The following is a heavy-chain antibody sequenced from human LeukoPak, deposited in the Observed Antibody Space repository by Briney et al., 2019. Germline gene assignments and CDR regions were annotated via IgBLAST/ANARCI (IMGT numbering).Heavy chain of an antibody. J-gene: IGHJ6*02. D-gene: IGHD3-10*01. CDR1: GFTFSSYS. CDR3: ARDGHYGSGSYYNGFTFYYGMDV. CDR2: ISSSSSTI. V-gene: IGHV3-48*01. Sequence: GGSLRLSCAASGFTFSSYSMSWVRQAPGKGLEWVSYISSSSSTIYYADSVKGRFTISRDNAKNSLYLQMNSLRAEDTAVYYCARDGHYGSGSYYNGFTFYYGMDVRGQGTTVTVSS.